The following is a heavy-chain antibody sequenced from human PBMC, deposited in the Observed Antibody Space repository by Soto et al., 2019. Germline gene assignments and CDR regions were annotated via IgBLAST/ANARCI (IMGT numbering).Heavy chain of an antibody. Sequence: SETLSLTCTVSGGSISSGDYYWSWIRQPPGKGLEWIGYIYYSGSTYYNPSLKSRVTISVDTSKNQFSLKLSSVTAADTAVYYCARGGYSGYELNWFDPWGQGTLVTVSS. V-gene: IGHV4-30-4*01. CDR1: GGSISSGDYY. CDR3: ARGGYSGYELNWFDP. J-gene: IGHJ5*02. D-gene: IGHD5-12*01. CDR2: IYYSGST.